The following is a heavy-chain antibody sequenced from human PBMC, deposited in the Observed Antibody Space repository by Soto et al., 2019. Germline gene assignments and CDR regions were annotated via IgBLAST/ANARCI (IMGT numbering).Heavy chain of an antibody. J-gene: IGHJ6*02. V-gene: IGHV3-30*18. CDR2: ISNTGINK. CDR1: GFTFRTYG. D-gene: IGHD6-6*01. Sequence: QVQLVESGGGVVQPGRSLRLSCAASGFTFRTYGMHWVRQAPGNGLEWLAVISNTGINKYYADSVKGRFTISRDNSRDTLFLQMNSLRGEDTAIYYCAKVIRADSTSSNFYYYSGLDVWGQGTTVTVSS. CDR3: AKVIRADSTSSNFYYYSGLDV.